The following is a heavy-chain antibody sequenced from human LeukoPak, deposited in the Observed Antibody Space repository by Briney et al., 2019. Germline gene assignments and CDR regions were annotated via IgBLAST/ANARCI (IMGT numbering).Heavy chain of an antibody. CDR1: GGSFSGYY. Sequence: KSSETLSLTCAVYGGSFSGYYWSWIRQPPGKGLEWIGEINHSGSTNYNPSLKSRVTISVDTSKNQFSLKLSSLTAADTAVYYCAREGGLHHHFDYWGQGTLVTVSS. CDR2: INHSGST. D-gene: IGHD4-11*01. V-gene: IGHV4-34*01. CDR3: AREGGLHHHFDY. J-gene: IGHJ4*02.